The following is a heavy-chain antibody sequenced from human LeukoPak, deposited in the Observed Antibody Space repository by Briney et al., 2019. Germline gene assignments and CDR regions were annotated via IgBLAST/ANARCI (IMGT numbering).Heavy chain of an antibody. CDR2: IRDSGDST. J-gene: IGHJ4*02. CDR3: AKGSSRGDYFDY. D-gene: IGHD3-3*01. V-gene: IGHV3-23*01. CDR1: GFAFSSYA. Sequence: GGSLRLSCAASGFAFSSYAMTWVRQAPGKGLEWVSAIRDSGDSTYYTDSVKGRFTISRDNSKNTLYLQMNSLRAEDTAVYYCAKGSSRGDYFDYWGQGTLVTVSP.